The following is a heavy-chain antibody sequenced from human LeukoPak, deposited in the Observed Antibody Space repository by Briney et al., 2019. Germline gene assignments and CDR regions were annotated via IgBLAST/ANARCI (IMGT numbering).Heavy chain of an antibody. Sequence: GGSLRLSCSASGFTFSSYWMSWVRQTPGKGLECVAKIREDGNEKLYVDSVKGRFTISRDNAKNSVYLQMNSLRVEDTAVYFCARDYIGGWNDHWGQGTLVTVSS. CDR3: ARDYIGGWNDH. CDR1: GFTFSSYW. D-gene: IGHD3-16*01. V-gene: IGHV3-7*01. CDR2: IREDGNEK. J-gene: IGHJ4*02.